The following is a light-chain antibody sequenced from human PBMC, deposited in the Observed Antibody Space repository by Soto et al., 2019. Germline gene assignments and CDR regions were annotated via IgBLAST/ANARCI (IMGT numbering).Light chain of an antibody. CDR2: KAS. Sequence: DIQMTQSPSSLYAYVGDLFTITCRASQSINGWLAWYQQKPGQAPNLRLYKASTLESGVPSRFSGSGSGTEFTLTGSSLQPDDFATYYCHQYHNFPRTFGQGTKVDIK. CDR3: HQYHNFPRT. V-gene: IGKV1-5*03. CDR1: QSINGW. J-gene: IGKJ1*01.